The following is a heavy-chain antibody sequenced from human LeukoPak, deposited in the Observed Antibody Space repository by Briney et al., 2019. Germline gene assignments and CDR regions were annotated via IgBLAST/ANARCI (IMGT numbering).Heavy chain of an antibody. V-gene: IGHV4-59*12. CDR1: GGSISSYY. Sequence: SETLSLTCTVSGGSISSYYWSWIRQPPGKGLEWIGYIYHSGSTYYNPSLKSRVTISVDRSKNQFSLKLSSVTAADTAVYYCASSLSGAYYFDYWGQGTLVTVSS. CDR2: IYHSGST. D-gene: IGHD2-15*01. J-gene: IGHJ4*02. CDR3: ASSLSGAYYFDY.